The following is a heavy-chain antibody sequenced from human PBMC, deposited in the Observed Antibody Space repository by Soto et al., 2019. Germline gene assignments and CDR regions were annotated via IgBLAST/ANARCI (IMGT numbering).Heavy chain of an antibody. D-gene: IGHD2-8*01. V-gene: IGHV1-8*01. Sequence: SLKVSCKASGYIFITYNINWVRQATGRGLEWMGWMNPNSGNTGYAQKFQDRITLTRDTSITTAYLELSSLRSDDTAVYFCVRYGVAATNWGQGTQVTVSS. CDR2: MNPNSGNT. CDR1: GYIFITYN. J-gene: IGHJ4*02. CDR3: VRYGVAATN.